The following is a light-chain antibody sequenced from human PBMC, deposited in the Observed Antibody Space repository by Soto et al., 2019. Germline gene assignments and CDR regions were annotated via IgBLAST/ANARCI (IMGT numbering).Light chain of an antibody. J-gene: IGLJ1*01. Sequence: QSVLIQPRSVGGSPGQSVTISCTGTSRDVGGYNYVSWYQQRPGKAPKLMIYDVSKRPSGVPDRFSGSKSGNTASLTISGLQAEDEADYYCCSYAGSYTYVFGTGTKVTVL. CDR1: SRDVGGYNY. CDR3: CSYAGSYTYV. V-gene: IGLV2-11*01. CDR2: DVS.